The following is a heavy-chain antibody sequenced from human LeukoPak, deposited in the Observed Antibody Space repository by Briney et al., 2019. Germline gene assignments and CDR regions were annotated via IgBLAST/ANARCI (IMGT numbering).Heavy chain of an antibody. J-gene: IGHJ4*02. V-gene: IGHV3-9*01. CDR1: GFTFYDYA. Sequence: GGSLRLSCAASGFTFYDYAMHWVRQAPGKGLEWVSGISWNSGSIGYADSVKGRFTISRDNAKNSLYLQMNSLRAEDTALYYCAKGIAAMVRGAFDYWGQGTLVTVSS. D-gene: IGHD3-10*01. CDR2: ISWNSGSI. CDR3: AKGIAAMVRGAFDY.